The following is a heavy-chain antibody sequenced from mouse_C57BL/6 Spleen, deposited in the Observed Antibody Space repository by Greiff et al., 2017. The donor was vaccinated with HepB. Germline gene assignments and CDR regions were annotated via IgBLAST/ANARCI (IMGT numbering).Heavy chain of an antibody. CDR1: GYTFTSYW. CDR3: ARSEAQATWAY. CDR2: IDPSDSET. D-gene: IGHD3-2*02. J-gene: IGHJ3*01. Sequence: QVQLKQPGAELVRPGSSVKLSCKASGYTFTSYWMHWVKQRPIQGLEWIGNIDPSDSETHYNQKFKDKATLTVDKSSSTAYMQLSSLTSEDSAVYYCARSEAQATWAYWGQGTLVTVSA. V-gene: IGHV1-52*01.